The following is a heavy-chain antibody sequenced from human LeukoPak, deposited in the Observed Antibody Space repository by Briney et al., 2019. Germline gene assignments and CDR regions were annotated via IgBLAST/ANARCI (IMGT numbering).Heavy chain of an antibody. V-gene: IGHV1-69*01. D-gene: IGHD3-22*01. J-gene: IGHJ6*02. CDR3: ARRDYYDSSGFSDGMDV. CDR2: IIPIFGTA. CDR1: GGTFSSYA. Sequence: SVKASCKASGGTFSSYAISWVRQAPGQGLEWMGGIIPIFGTADYAQKFQGRVTITADESTSTAYMELSSLRSEDTVVYYCARRDYYDSSGFSDGMDVWGQGTTVTVSS.